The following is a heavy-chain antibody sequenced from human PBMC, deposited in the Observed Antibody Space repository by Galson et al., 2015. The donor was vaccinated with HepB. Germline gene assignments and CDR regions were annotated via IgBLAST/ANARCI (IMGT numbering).Heavy chain of an antibody. D-gene: IGHD2-2*01. CDR2: ISYSGGST. J-gene: IGHJ3*02. CDR1: GFTFSSYA. CDR3: ARRGASTDAFDI. Sequence: SLRLSCAASGFTFSSYAMNWVRQAPGKGLEWVSDISYSGGSTYYADSVKGRFTISRDNSKNTLYLQMNSLRAEDTAVYYCARRGASTDAFDIWGQGTMVIVSS. V-gene: IGHV3-23*01.